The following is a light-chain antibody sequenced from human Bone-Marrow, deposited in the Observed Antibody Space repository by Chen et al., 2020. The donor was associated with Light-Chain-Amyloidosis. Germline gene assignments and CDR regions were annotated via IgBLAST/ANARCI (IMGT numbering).Light chain of an antibody. CDR1: SSDVGGDNH. CDR3: SSYTITNTLV. V-gene: IGLV2-14*01. CDR2: EVT. Sequence: QSPLPQPASVPGSRGPSITIYCTGTSSDVGGDNHVSWYQQHPDKAPKLMIYEVTKRPSWVPDRFSGSKSDNTASLTISGLQTEDEADYFCSSYTITNTLVFGSGTRVTVL. J-gene: IGLJ1*01.